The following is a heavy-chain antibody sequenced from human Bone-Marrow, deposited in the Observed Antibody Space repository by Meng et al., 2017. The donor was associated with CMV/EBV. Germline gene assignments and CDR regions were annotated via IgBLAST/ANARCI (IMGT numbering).Heavy chain of an antibody. CDR2: MSGNGRTT. V-gene: IGHV3-74*01. CDR3: ARDQDF. Sequence: GGSLRLSCAASGFLFTDYWMHWVRQAPGKGLVWVSRMSGNGRTTNYADSVKGRFLISRDNTKNTVYLQMNSLSAEDTALYWCARDQDFRGQGTLVTVSS. J-gene: IGHJ4*02. CDR1: GFLFTDYW.